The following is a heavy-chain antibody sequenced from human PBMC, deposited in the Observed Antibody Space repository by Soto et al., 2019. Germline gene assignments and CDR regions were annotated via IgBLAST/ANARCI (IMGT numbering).Heavy chain of an antibody. CDR2: ISYDGINK. CDR3: ARDGASF. Sequence: GGSLRLSCAASGFTFSSYAMHWVRQTPGKGLEWVAVISYDGINKYYAETVKGRFTISRDNSMHTLYLQMNNLRADDTAVYYCARDGASFWGQGT. D-gene: IGHD3-16*01. CDR1: GFTFSSYA. V-gene: IGHV3-30-3*01. J-gene: IGHJ4*02.